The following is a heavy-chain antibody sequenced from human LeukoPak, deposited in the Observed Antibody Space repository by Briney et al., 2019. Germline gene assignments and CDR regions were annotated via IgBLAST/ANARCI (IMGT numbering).Heavy chain of an antibody. CDR3: ARRDGRIIMVRGVITAAQPFDY. Sequence: SETLSLTCAVYGGSFSGYYWSWIRQPPGEGLEWIGEINHSGSTNYNPSLKSRVSISVDTSKNQFSLKLPSVTAADTAVYYCARRDGRIIMVRGVITAAQPFDYWGQGTLVTASS. D-gene: IGHD3-10*01. CDR1: GGSFSGYY. CDR2: INHSGST. V-gene: IGHV4-34*01. J-gene: IGHJ4*02.